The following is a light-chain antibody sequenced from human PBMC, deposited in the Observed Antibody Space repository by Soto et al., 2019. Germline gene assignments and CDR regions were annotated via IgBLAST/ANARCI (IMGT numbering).Light chain of an antibody. Sequence: EIVLTQSPGTLSLSPGERATLSCRASQRVSSHSLAWYQQKPGQAPRTLIYGASSRATGIPDRFSASRSGTDFTLTISRLELEDFAVYYCHHYPRSSWTFGQGTKVEVK. CDR3: HHYPRSSWT. CDR1: QRVSSHS. J-gene: IGKJ1*01. CDR2: GAS. V-gene: IGKV3-20*01.